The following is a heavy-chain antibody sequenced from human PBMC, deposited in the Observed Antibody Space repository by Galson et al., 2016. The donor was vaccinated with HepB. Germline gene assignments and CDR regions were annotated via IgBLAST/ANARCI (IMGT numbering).Heavy chain of an antibody. CDR3: GRQRDYDSSANPFDI. Sequence: QSGAEVKKPGEYLKISCKASGYSFTNYWIGWVRQMPGKGLEWMGIIYGGDSDTRYGPSFQGQVAISADKSITTAYLQWTRLKASDTAMYYCGRQRDYDSSANPFDIWGQGTMVTVSS. D-gene: IGHD3-22*01. CDR1: GYSFTNYW. CDR2: IYGGDSDT. J-gene: IGHJ3*02. V-gene: IGHV5-51*01.